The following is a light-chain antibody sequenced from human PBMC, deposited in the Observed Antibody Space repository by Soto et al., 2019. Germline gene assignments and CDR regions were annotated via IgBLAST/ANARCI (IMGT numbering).Light chain of an antibody. CDR3: EQSYDIGT. CDR2: SAS. CDR1: QSIATS. J-gene: IGKJ1*01. V-gene: IGKV1-39*01. Sequence: DIQMTQSLSSLSASVGDRVTITCRASQSIATSLNWYQQKPGKAPKFLIHSASTLQNGVPSRFSGSGSGTDFTLTISSLEPEDFATSSCEQSYDIGTFGQGSKVDIK.